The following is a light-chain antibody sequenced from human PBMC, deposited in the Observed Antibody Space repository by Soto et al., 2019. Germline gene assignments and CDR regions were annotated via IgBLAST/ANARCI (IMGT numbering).Light chain of an antibody. V-gene: IGKV1-5*03. Sequence: DIQMTQSPSTLSASVGDRVTITCRASQSISSWLAWYQQKPGKAPKLMIYKASSLESGVPSRFSGSGSGTDFTLTISSLQPDDFATYYCQQYNNYWTFGQGTKLEIK. CDR2: KAS. J-gene: IGKJ1*01. CDR1: QSISSW. CDR3: QQYNNYWT.